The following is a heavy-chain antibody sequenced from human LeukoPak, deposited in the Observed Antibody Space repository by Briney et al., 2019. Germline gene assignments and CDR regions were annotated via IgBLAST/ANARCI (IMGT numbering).Heavy chain of an antibody. CDR3: ARFRTAMQLWKGYYFDY. V-gene: IGHV3-11*04. Sequence: GGSLRLSCVASGFNFRDYYMGWIRQASGKGLEWVSYSSSSGSTIYYADSVKGRFTISRDNAKNSLYLQMNSLRAEDTAVYYCARFRTAMQLWKGYYFDYWGQGTLVTVSS. D-gene: IGHD5-18*01. J-gene: IGHJ4*02. CDR1: GFNFRDYY. CDR2: SSSSGSTI.